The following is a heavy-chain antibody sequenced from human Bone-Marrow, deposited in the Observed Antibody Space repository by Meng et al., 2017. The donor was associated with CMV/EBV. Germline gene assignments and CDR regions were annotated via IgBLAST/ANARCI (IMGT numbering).Heavy chain of an antibody. D-gene: IGHD3-3*01. Sequence: GESLKISCAASGFTFDAYAMHWVRQAPGKGLEWVSAISCDGDSTYYSESVKGRFTVSRDNSKNSLHLQMNSLRTEDTALYHCAKDIRSNDFWSGWLDPWGQGTLVTGSS. V-gene: IGHV3-43D*03. CDR2: ISCDGDST. J-gene: IGHJ5*02. CDR1: GFTFDAYA. CDR3: AKDIRSNDFWSGWLDP.